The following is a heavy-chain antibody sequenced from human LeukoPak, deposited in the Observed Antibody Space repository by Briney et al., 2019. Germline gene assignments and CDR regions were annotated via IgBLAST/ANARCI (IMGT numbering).Heavy chain of an antibody. CDR3: AACGDGYNYFDY. D-gene: IGHD5-24*01. V-gene: IGHV3-66*01. J-gene: IGHJ4*02. CDR2: FYSGGAT. CDR1: GLTVSSTH. Sequence: GGSLRLSCAASGLTVSSTHMSWVRQAPGKGLEWVSVFYSGGATYYADSVRGRFTISRDNSKNSLYLQMDSLRAEDTAVYYCAACGDGYNYFDYWGQGILVTVSS.